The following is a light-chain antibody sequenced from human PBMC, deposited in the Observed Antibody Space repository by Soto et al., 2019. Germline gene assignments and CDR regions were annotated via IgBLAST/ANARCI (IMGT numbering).Light chain of an antibody. CDR1: QSVSSY. CDR2: DAS. V-gene: IGKV3-11*01. J-gene: IGKJ1*01. Sequence: EIVLTQSPATLSLSPGERATLSCRASQSVSSYLAWYQQKPGQAPRLLIYDASNRAAGIPGRFSGSGSGTDFTLTISSLEPEDWAVYYCQQRSNWPRTFGQGTKVEIK. CDR3: QQRSNWPRT.